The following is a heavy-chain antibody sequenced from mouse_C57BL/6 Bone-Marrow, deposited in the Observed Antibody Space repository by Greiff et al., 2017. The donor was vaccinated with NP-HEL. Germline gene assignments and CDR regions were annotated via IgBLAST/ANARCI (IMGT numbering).Heavy chain of an antibody. CDR1: GFTFSSYA. D-gene: IGHD2-4*01. J-gene: IGHJ2*01. V-gene: IGHV5-4*01. Sequence: EVKLMESGGGLVNPGGSLKLSCAASGFTFSSYAMSWVRQTPDKRLEWVATISDGGSSTFYPDNVKGRFTISRDNAKNNLYLQMSHLKSEDTAMYYCARERGYYDYDPLFDYWGQGTTLTVSS. CDR2: ISDGGSST. CDR3: ARERGYYDYDPLFDY.